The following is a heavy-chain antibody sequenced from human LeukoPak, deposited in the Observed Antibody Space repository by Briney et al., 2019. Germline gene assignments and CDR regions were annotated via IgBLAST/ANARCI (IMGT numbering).Heavy chain of an antibody. V-gene: IGHV3-23*01. J-gene: IGHJ4*02. CDR1: GFTFSNSA. CDR2: ISGSGGST. Sequence: GGSLRLSCAASGFTFSNSALSWVRQAPGKGLEWVSDISGSGGSTYYADSVKGRFTISRDNFKNTMYLQMNSLRAEDTAVYYCAKRIQSAMAMGYWGQGTLVTVSS. CDR3: AKRIQSAMAMGY. D-gene: IGHD5-18*01.